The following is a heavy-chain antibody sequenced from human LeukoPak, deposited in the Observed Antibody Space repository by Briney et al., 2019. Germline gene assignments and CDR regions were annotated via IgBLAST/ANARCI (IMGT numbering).Heavy chain of an antibody. V-gene: IGHV3-21*06. CDR1: GFTFNTYK. D-gene: IGHD3-9*01. CDR2: IHSGGSDI. Sequence: GGSLRLSCAASGFTFNTYKMSWVRQPPERGLEWVSSIHSGGSDIYYADSVKGRFTVSRDNAKNSLFLQINSLRAEDTALYYCARGHYDILTGNYKWTPDYWGQGTLVTVSS. CDR3: ARGHYDILTGNYKWTPDY. J-gene: IGHJ4*02.